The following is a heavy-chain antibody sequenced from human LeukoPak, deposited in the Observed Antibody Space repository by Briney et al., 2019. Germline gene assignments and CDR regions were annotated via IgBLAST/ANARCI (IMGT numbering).Heavy chain of an antibody. D-gene: IGHD3-10*01. Sequence: PGGSLRLSCAASGFTFSSYSMNWVRPAPGKGLEWVSSIGTSSSYIYYADSVKGRFTISRDNAKNSLYLQMNSLRAEDTAVYYCARVSGTFGELYWGQGTLVTVSS. V-gene: IGHV3-21*01. CDR3: ARVSGTFGELY. J-gene: IGHJ4*02. CDR2: IGTSSSYI. CDR1: GFTFSSYS.